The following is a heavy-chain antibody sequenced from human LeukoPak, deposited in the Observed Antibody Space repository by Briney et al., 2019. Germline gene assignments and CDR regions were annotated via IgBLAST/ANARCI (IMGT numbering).Heavy chain of an antibody. J-gene: IGHJ3*02. CDR2: INPNSGGT. D-gene: IGHD5-24*01. Sequence: EASVKVSCKASGYTFTGYYMHWVRQAPGQGLEWMGWINPNSGGTNYAQKFQGRVTMTRDTSISTAYMELSRLRSDDTAVYYCARAMATVVGAFDIWGQGTMVTVSS. V-gene: IGHV1-2*02. CDR1: GYTFTGYY. CDR3: ARAMATVVGAFDI.